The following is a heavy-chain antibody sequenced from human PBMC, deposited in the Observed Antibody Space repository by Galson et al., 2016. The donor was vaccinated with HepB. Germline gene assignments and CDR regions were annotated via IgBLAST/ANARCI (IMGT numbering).Heavy chain of an antibody. J-gene: IGHJ4*02. Sequence: SLRLSCAASGFTFSSYAMHWVRQAPGEGLEWVTVISYDGSNKNYADSVKGRFTISRENSENTLYLQMNSLRAEDTAVYYCASNDGGVDYWGQGTLVTVSS. CDR3: ASNDGGVDY. CDR1: GFTFSSYA. CDR2: ISYDGSNK. V-gene: IGHV3-30-3*01. D-gene: IGHD4-23*01.